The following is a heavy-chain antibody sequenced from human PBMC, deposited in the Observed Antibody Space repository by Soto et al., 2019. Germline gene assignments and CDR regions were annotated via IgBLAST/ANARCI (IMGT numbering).Heavy chain of an antibody. CDR3: AKRGGYSSSWLVDGFDY. CDR2: ISYDGSNK. V-gene: IGHV3-30*18. J-gene: IGHJ4*02. CDR1: GFTFSNFG. Sequence: GGSLRLSCAASGFTFSNFGMHWVRQAPGKGLEWVAVISYDGSNKYFADSVKGRFTISRDNSKNTLNLQMNSLRAEDTAVYYCAKRGGYSSSWLVDGFDYWGQGTLVTVSS. D-gene: IGHD6-13*01.